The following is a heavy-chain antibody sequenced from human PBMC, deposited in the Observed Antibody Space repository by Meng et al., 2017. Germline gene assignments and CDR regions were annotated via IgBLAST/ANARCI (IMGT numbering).Heavy chain of an antibody. V-gene: IGHV4-59*01. CDR3: ASLHYGQYYFDY. D-gene: IGHD4-17*01. CDR1: GVSISSYY. CDR2: IYYSGST. J-gene: IGHJ4*02. Sequence: SETLSLTCTVSGVSISSYYWSWIRQPPGKGLEWIGYIYYSGSTNYNPSLKSRVTISVDTSKNQFSLKLSSVTAADTAVYYCASLHYGQYYFDYWGQGTLVTVSS.